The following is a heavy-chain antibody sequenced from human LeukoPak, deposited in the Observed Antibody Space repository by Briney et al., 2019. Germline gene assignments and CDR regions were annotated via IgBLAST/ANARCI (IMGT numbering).Heavy chain of an antibody. Sequence: GGSLRLSCVASGLPIADFAMHWVRQAPGKGLEWVSLISGDGVSTFYADSVKGRFTISRDNSKNSLYLEMNSLRTEDAAMYYCAKESGKFDYWGQGTLVAVSS. CDR3: AKESGKFDY. V-gene: IGHV3-43*02. J-gene: IGHJ4*02. CDR2: ISGDGVST. CDR1: GLPIADFA.